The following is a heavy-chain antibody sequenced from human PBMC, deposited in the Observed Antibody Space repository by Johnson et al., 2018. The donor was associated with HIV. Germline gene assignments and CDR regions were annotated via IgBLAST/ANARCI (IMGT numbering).Heavy chain of an antibody. J-gene: IGHJ3*02. D-gene: IGHD5-24*01. V-gene: IGHV3-30*02. Sequence: QVQLVESGGGVVRPGGSLRLSCAASGFTFDDYGMSWVRQAPGKGLEWVAFIRYDGDNQYYGDSVKGRFTISRDNSKNTLYLQMNSLRAEDTAVYYCARGMARIAFDIWGQGTMVTVSP. CDR3: ARGMARIAFDI. CDR1: GFTFDDYG. CDR2: IRYDGDNQ.